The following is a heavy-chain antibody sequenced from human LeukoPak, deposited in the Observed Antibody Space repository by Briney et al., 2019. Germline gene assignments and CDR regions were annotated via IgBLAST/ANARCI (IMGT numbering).Heavy chain of an antibody. D-gene: IGHD1-26*01. CDR2: INSYGNT. CDR1: GFTFSSYG. J-gene: IGHJ4*02. V-gene: IGHV3-23*01. Sequence: GGSLRLPCAASGFTFSSYGMSWVRQAPGKGLEWVSAINSYGNTYYADSVKGRFTISRDNSKNTLYLQVNSLRAEDTAIYYCAKEEYSGSLLTLDYWGQGTLLTVSS. CDR3: AKEEYSGSLLTLDY.